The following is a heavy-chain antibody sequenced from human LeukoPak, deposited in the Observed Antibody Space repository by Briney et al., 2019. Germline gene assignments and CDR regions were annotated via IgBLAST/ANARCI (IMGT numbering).Heavy chain of an antibody. Sequence: GGSLRLSCAASGFTFSSYAMHWVRQAPGKGLEWVAVISYDGSNKYYADSVKGRFTISRDNSKNTLYLQMNSLRAEDTAVYYCAKSMGRYYDSSGYWNYDAFDIWGQGTMVTISS. CDR1: GFTFSSYA. CDR2: ISYDGSNK. V-gene: IGHV3-30-3*02. CDR3: AKSMGRYYDSSGYWNYDAFDI. D-gene: IGHD3-22*01. J-gene: IGHJ3*02.